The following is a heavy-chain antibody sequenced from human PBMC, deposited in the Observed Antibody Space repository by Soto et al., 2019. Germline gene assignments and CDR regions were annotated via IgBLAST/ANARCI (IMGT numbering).Heavy chain of an antibody. V-gene: IGHV1-69*13. CDR1: GGTFSSYA. CDR2: IIPIFGTA. D-gene: IGHD2-2*02. CDR3: ARGAPVVPAAIDNYYYYGMDV. J-gene: IGHJ6*02. Sequence: GASVKVSCKASGGTFSSYAISWVRQAPGQGLEWMGGIIPIFGTANYAQKFQGRVTITADESTSTAYMKLSSVTAADTAVYYCARGAPVVPAAIDNYYYYGMDVWGQGTTVTVSS.